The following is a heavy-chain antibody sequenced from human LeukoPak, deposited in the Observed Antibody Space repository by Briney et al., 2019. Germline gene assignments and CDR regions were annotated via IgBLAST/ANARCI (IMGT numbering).Heavy chain of an antibody. CDR3: ATSPGYYDSSPFDY. D-gene: IGHD3-22*01. CDR2: IKSRSEGGTT. Sequence: GGPLRLSCVASGLTFSNAWMNWVRQTPGKGLEWVGLIKSRSEGGTTDFAALVKGRFTISRDDSRNTLYLEMNSLQTDDTAVYYCATSPGYYDSSPFDYWGQGTLVTVSS. CDR1: GLTFSNAW. V-gene: IGHV3-15*01. J-gene: IGHJ4*02.